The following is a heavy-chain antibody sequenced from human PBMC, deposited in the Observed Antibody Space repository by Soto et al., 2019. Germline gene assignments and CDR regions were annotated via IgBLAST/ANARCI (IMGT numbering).Heavy chain of an antibody. V-gene: IGHV5-51*01. CDR3: AKLPPRAQQLHRYYFDS. Sequence: GESLKISCKGSGYSFNYYWIGWVRQMPGKGLEWMGIIYPDDSDTRYNPSFQGQVTISADRSITTAYLRMSSLKASDTAIYYCAKLPPRAQQLHRYYFDSWGQGTVVTVSS. J-gene: IGHJ4*02. CDR2: IYPDDSDT. CDR1: GYSFNYYW. D-gene: IGHD6-13*01.